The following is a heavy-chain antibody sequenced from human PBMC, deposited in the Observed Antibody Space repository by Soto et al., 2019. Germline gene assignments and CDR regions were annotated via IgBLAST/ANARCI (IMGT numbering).Heavy chain of an antibody. D-gene: IGHD1-26*01. CDR3: ARVVSGNYGYYYMDV. J-gene: IGHJ6*03. Sequence: SETLSLTCTVSGGSISSGGYYWSWIRQHPGKGLEWIGYIYYSGSTYYNPSLKSQVTISVDTSKNQFSLKLSSVTAADTAVYYCARVVSGNYGYYYMDVWGKGTTVTVSS. CDR2: IYYSGST. V-gene: IGHV4-31*01. CDR1: GGSISSGGYY.